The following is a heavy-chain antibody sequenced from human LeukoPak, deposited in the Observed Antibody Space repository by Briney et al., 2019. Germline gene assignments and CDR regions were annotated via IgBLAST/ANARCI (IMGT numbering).Heavy chain of an antibody. CDR1: GFTFSSYS. J-gene: IGHJ3*02. CDR2: ISSSSSTI. V-gene: IGHV3-48*01. Sequence: GGSLRLSCAASGFTFSSYSMNWVRQAPGKGLEWVSYISSSSSTIYYADSVKGRFTISRDNAKNSLYLQMNSLRAEDTAVYYCARASPEGAFDIWGQGTMVTVSS. CDR3: ARASPEGAFDI.